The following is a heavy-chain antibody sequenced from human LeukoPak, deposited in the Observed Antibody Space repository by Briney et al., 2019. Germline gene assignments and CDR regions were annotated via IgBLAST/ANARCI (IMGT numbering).Heavy chain of an antibody. J-gene: IGHJ4*02. CDR1: GYTLSSHA. V-gene: IGHV7-4-1*02. Sequence: ASVKVSCKASGYTLSSHAMHWVRQAPGQGLEWMGWINTNTGNPTYAQGFTGRFIFSLDTSVSTAYLQISSLKAEDTAVYYCARAYYDILTGYYTGFDYWGQGTLVTVSS. CDR2: INTNTGNP. CDR3: ARAYYDILTGYYTGFDY. D-gene: IGHD3-9*01.